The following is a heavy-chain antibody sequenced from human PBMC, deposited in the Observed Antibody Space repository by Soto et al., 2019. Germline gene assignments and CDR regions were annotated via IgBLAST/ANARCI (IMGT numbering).Heavy chain of an antibody. V-gene: IGHV3-49*03. CDR2: IRSKAYGGTT. CDR1: GFTFGDYA. J-gene: IGHJ3*02. Sequence: HPGGSLRLSCTASGFTFGDYAMSWFRQAPGKGLEWVGFIRSKAYGGTTEYAASVKGRFTISRDDSKSIAYLQMNSLKTEDTAVYYCTRVSLPNPMVRGVIITRPPEGDAFDIWGQGTMVTVSS. D-gene: IGHD3-10*01. CDR3: TRVSLPNPMVRGVIITRPPEGDAFDI.